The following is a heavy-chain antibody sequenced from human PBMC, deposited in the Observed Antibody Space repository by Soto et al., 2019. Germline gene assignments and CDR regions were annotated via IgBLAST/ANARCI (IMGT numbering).Heavy chain of an antibody. CDR2: ISHFGDRT. V-gene: IGHV3-64D*08. D-gene: IGHD1-1*01. J-gene: IGHJ4*02. CDR1: GFTFSSFT. Sequence: GGSLRLSCSASGFTFSSFTMHWVRLAPGKGLEYVSAISHFGDRTYFAESVKGRFTISRDNSKNIVYLQMSSLRTEDTAVYYCVKDGRNTLVHWGQGTLVTVSS. CDR3: VKDGRNTLVH.